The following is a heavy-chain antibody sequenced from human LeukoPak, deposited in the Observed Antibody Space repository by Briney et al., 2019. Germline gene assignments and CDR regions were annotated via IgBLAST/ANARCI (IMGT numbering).Heavy chain of an antibody. CDR2: IYYSGST. CDR3: ARLVVPAAMIDY. Sequence: SETLSLTCTVSGGSISSSSYYWSWIRQPPGKGLEWIGYIYYSGSTNYNPSLKSRVTISVDTSKNQFSLKLSSVTAADTAVYYCARLVVPAAMIDYWGQGTLVTVSS. V-gene: IGHV4-61*01. CDR1: GGSISSSSYY. D-gene: IGHD2-2*01. J-gene: IGHJ4*02.